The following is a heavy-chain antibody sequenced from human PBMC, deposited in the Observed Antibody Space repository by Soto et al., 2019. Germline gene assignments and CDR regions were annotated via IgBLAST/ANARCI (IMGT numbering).Heavy chain of an antibody. D-gene: IGHD2-15*01. CDR3: ASVETQRYYYGMDV. CDR2: IIPIFRTA. V-gene: IGHV1-69*12. J-gene: IGHJ6*02. CDR1: GGTFSSYA. Sequence: QVQLVQSGAEVKKPGSSVKVSCKASGGTFSSYAISWVRQAPGQGLAWLGGIIPIFRTADYAQKFQGRVTISADESTSTAYMELSSLRSEDTAVYYCASVETQRYYYGMDVWGQGTTVTVSS.